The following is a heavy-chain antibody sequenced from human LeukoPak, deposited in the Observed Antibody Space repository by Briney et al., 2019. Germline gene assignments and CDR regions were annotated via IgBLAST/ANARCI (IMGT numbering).Heavy chain of an antibody. CDR2: MNQDGSEK. V-gene: IGHV3-7*01. D-gene: IGHD3-10*01. Sequence: GGSLRLSCAASGFTFTSYGMSWVRQAPGKGLEWVANMNQDGSEKYYVDSVKGRFTISRDNAKNSLYLEVNSLRAEDTAVYYCARDGAARGSGSFGDWGQGTLIIVSS. CDR3: ARDGAARGSGSFGD. CDR1: GFTFTSYG. J-gene: IGHJ4*02.